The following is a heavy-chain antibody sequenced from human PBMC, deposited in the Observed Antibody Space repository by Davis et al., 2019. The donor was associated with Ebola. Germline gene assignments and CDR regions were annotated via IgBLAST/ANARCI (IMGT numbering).Heavy chain of an antibody. J-gene: IGHJ4*02. CDR3: AKGHPQRYSYGHDY. CDR2: ISGSGRDT. D-gene: IGHD5-18*01. CDR1: GLGINSYA. Sequence: PGGSLRLSCAASGLGINSYALSWVRQAPGKGMEWVSTISGSGRDTYYADSVKGRFTISRDNSKNTLYLQMNSLRAEDTAVHYCAKGHPQRYSYGHDYWGRGTLVTVSS. V-gene: IGHV3-23*01.